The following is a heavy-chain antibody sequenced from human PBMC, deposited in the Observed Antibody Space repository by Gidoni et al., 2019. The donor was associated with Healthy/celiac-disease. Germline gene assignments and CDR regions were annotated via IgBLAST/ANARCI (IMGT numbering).Heavy chain of an antibody. J-gene: IGHJ6*02. Sequence: QVQLVESGGGVVQPGRSLRPSCAASGFTFSSYGLLWVRQAPGKGLEWVAVIWYDGSNKYYAETVKGRFTISRDNSKNTLYLQMNSLRAEDTAVYYCARGNWDFWSGYYPRDPSEYYYYGMDVWGQGTTVTVSS. D-gene: IGHD3-3*01. CDR1: GFTFSSYG. V-gene: IGHV3-33*01. CDR3: ARGNWDFWSGYYPRDPSEYYYYGMDV. CDR2: IWYDGSNK.